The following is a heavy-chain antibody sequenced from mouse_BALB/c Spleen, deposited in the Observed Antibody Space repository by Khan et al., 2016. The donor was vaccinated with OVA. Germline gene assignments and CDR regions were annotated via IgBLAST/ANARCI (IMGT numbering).Heavy chain of an antibody. CDR2: INHSTGYT. J-gene: IGHJ2*01. CDR3: ARRGLRWDFDY. CDR1: GYTFINYW. V-gene: IGHV1-7*01. D-gene: IGHD1-1*01. Sequence: VQLQESGAELAKPGASVKMSCKASGYTFINYWILWVKQRLGQGLEWIGYINHSTGYTEYNQNFKDKATLTADKSSSTAYMQLSSLTSEDSAVYYCARRGLRWDFDYWGQGTTLTVSS.